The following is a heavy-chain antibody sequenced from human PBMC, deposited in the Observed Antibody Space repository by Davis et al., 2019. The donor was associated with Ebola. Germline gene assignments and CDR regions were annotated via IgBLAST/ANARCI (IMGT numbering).Heavy chain of an antibody. CDR2: ISGSGAGT. CDR3: ARREGYCISTSCPNWFDP. Sequence: GGSLRLSCAASGFTFSNYDMSWIRQVLGKGLEWISGISGSGAGTYYADSVKGRFTISRDNSKNTLYLQMNSLRAEDTAVYYCARREGYCISTSCPNWFDPWGQGTLVTVSS. CDR1: GFTFSNYD. J-gene: IGHJ5*02. D-gene: IGHD2-2*01. V-gene: IGHV3-23*01.